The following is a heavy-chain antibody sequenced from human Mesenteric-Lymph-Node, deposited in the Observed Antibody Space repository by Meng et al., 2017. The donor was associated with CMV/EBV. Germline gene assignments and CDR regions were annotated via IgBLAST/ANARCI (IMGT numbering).Heavy chain of an antibody. V-gene: IGHV4-39*07. D-gene: IGHD2-15*01. CDR2: IYYRGST. CDR3: ARDPGRGYCSGGSCFSGWFDP. J-gene: IGHJ5*02. Sequence: SETLSLTCTVSGGSISSNTYYWGWIRQPPGMGLEFIGNIYYRGSTYYNPSLKSRVTTSVDTSKNQLSLKLSSVTAADTAVYYCARDPGRGYCSGGSCFSGWFDPWGQGTLVTVSS. CDR1: GGSISSNTYY.